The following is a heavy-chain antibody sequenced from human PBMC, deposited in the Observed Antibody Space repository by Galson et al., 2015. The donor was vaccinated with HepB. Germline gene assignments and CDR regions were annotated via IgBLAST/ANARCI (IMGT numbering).Heavy chain of an antibody. Sequence: LSLTCDVSGISISGSQYYWGWIRQSPKKGLEWIGSIYYGGRTYFSPSFQSRVAMSVDTSKNQLSLTLSSVTAADTAVYHCARPLVLNGRFTPGVGPFHIWGHGTLVTVS. CDR2: IYYGGRT. CDR3: ARPLVLNGRFTPGVGPFHI. CDR1: GISISGSQYY. D-gene: IGHD2-8*01. V-gene: IGHV4-39*01. J-gene: IGHJ3*02.